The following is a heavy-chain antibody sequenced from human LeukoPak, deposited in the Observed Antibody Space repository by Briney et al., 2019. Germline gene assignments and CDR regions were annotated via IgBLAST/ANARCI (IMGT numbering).Heavy chain of an antibody. CDR2: IYYSGTT. CDR3: ARPRRGSGWYFAGLDV. V-gene: IGHV4-39*01. Sequence: PSETLSLTCTVSGGSVSSSYYYWGWIRQPPGKGLEWIGTIYYSGTTYYNPSLKSRVTISVDTSKNQFSLRLTSVTAADTAVYYCARPRRGSGWYFAGLDVWGQGTTVTVSS. CDR1: GGSVSSSYYY. D-gene: IGHD6-19*01. J-gene: IGHJ6*02.